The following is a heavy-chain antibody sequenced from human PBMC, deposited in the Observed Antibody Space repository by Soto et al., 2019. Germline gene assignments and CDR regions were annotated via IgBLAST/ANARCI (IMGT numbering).Heavy chain of an antibody. V-gene: IGHV1-69*13. CDR3: ARDPPPLAYCGGDCPDAFDI. CDR1: GGTFSSYA. CDR2: IIPIFGTA. D-gene: IGHD2-21*02. Sequence: SVKVSCKASGGTFSSYAVSWVRQAPGQGLEWMGGIIPIFGTASYAQKFQGRVTITADESTSTAYMELSSLRSEDTAVYYCARDPPPLAYCGGDCPDAFDIWGQGTMVTVSS. J-gene: IGHJ3*02.